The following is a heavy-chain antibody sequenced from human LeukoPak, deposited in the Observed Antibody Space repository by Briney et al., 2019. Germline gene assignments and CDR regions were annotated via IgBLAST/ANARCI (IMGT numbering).Heavy chain of an antibody. CDR3: ARDDEAASSRGAFDI. J-gene: IGHJ3*02. CDR2: ISWDGGST. Sequence: PGGSLRLSCAASGFTFDDYTMHWVRQAPGKGLEWVSLISWDGGSTYYADSVKGRFTISRDNSKNTLYLQINSLRPEDTAVYYCARDDEAASSRGAFDIWGQGTMVTVSS. D-gene: IGHD6-25*01. V-gene: IGHV3-43*01. CDR1: GFTFDDYT.